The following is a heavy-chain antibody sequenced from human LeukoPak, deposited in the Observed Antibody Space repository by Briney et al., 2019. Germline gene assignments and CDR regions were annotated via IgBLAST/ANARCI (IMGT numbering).Heavy chain of an antibody. D-gene: IGHD3-22*01. CDR3: ARYDYYDSSGASNANAFDI. CDR1: GYTFTSYY. V-gene: IGHV1-46*01. Sequence: ASVKVSCKASGYTFTSYYMHWVRQAPGQGLEWMGIINPSGGSTSYAQKFQGRVTMTRDTSTSTVYMELSSLRSEDTAVYYCARYDYYDSSGASNANAFDIWGQGTMVTVSS. J-gene: IGHJ3*02. CDR2: INPSGGST.